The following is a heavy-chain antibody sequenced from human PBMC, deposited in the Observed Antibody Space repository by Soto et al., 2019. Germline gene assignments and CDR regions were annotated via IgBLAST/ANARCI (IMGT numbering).Heavy chain of an antibody. J-gene: IGHJ6*02. CDR2: ISPYNDYT. Sequence: QVQLAQSANEVKKPGSSVRVSCKAAGYTFIRYGIAGVRQAPGQGLEWMGWISPYNDYTVYAQKFQGRVSMTADTSTRTVYMNLRGLKSDDTAVYYCARGGYYDNSWGKLSHYGLDVWGQGTSVSVSS. V-gene: IGHV1-18*01. D-gene: IGHD3-16*01. CDR1: GYTFIRYG. CDR3: ARGGYYDNSWGKLSHYGLDV.